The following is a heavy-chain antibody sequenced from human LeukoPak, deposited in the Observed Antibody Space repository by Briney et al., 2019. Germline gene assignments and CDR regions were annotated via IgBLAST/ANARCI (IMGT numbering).Heavy chain of an antibody. D-gene: IGHD5-24*01. CDR1: GGSISSSSYY. V-gene: IGHV4-39*07. CDR2: IYYSGST. CDR3: ARVRWLQLGYFDY. J-gene: IGHJ4*02. Sequence: NPSETLSLTCTVSGGSISSSSYYWGWIRQPPGKGLEWIGSIYYSGSTYYNPSLKSRVTISVDTSKNQFSLKLSSVTAADTAVYYCARVRWLQLGYFDYWGQGTLVTVSS.